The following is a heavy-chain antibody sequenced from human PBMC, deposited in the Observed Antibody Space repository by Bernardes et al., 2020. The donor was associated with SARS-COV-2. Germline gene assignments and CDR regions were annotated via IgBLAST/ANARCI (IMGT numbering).Heavy chain of an antibody. Sequence: GGSLRLSCAASGFTFSSYWMSWVRQAPGKGLEWVSNIKQGGSETYYVDSVKGRFTISRDNAKNSLYLQMNSLRAEDTAVYYCAREDDDCCSGYWGYFDYWGQGTLVTVSS. V-gene: IGHV3-7*01. J-gene: IGHJ4*02. CDR3: AREDDDCCSGYWGYFDY. CDR1: GFTFSSYW. D-gene: IGHD3-3*01. CDR2: IKQGGSET.